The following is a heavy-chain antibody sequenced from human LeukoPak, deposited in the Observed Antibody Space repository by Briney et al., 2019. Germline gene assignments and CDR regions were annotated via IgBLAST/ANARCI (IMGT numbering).Heavy chain of an antibody. J-gene: IGHJ4*02. V-gene: IGHV1-18*01. Sequence: ASVKVSCKASGYTFTSYGISWVRQAPGQGLEWMGWISAYNSNTNYAQKLQGRVTMTTDTSTSTAYMELRSLRSDDTAVYYCARAAKYSSSWYASCWGQGTLVTVSS. CDR3: ARAAKYSSSWYASC. D-gene: IGHD6-13*01. CDR2: ISAYNSNT. CDR1: GYTFTSYG.